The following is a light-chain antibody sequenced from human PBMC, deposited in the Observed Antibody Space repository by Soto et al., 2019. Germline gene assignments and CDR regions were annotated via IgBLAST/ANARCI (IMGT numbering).Light chain of an antibody. Sequence: LTQPASVSGTPRQTFTISCTGTNSDVGGYNFGSWYQQHPDKAPKVIIYEGSKRPSGVSNRFSGSKSGNTASLTISGLQAEDEADYYCCSYAGSSTYVFGTGTKVTVL. CDR1: NSDVGGYNF. CDR2: EGS. V-gene: IGLV2-23*01. J-gene: IGLJ1*01. CDR3: CSYAGSSTYV.